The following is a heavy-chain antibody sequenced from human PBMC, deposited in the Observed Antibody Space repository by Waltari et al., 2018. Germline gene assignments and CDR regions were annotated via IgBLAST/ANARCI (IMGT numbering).Heavy chain of an antibody. CDR3: AKDQSGAARLDAFDI. Sequence: EVQLVESGGGLVQPGRSLRLSCAASGFTFDDYAMHWVRQAPGKGLEWVSGISWNSGSIGYADSVKGRFTISRDNAKNTLYLQMNSLRAEDTAVYYCAKDQSGAARLDAFDIWGQGTMVTVSS. J-gene: IGHJ3*02. CDR2: ISWNSGSI. D-gene: IGHD6-6*01. V-gene: IGHV3-9*01. CDR1: GFTFDDYA.